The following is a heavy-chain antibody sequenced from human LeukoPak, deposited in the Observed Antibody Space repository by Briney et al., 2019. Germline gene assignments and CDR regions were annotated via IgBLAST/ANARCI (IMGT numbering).Heavy chain of an antibody. D-gene: IGHD3-9*01. V-gene: IGHV3-30*02. CDR1: GFTFSSYG. Sequence: GGSLRLSCAASGFTFSSYGMHWVRQAPGKGLEWVAFIRYDGSNKYYADSVKGRFTISRDNSKNTLYLQMNSLRAEDTAVYYCAKVFSRYFDWLLYYYYMDVWGKGTTVTISS. J-gene: IGHJ6*03. CDR3: AKVFSRYFDWLLYYYYMDV. CDR2: IRYDGSNK.